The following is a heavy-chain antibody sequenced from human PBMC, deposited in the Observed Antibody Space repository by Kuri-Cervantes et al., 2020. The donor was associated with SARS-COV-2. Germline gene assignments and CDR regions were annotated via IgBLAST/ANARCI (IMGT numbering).Heavy chain of an antibody. CDR1: GYTFTDYY. CDR3: ARNRRMSGYSFGFDL. V-gene: IGHV1-2*02. J-gene: IGHJ4*02. D-gene: IGHD5-18*01. Sequence: ASVKVSCKTSGYTFTDYYMHWVRQAPRQGPEWMGWINPDGGTNSAQKFQGRVTMTRDTSTSTVHMELRRLRFDDTAVYYCARNRRMSGYSFGFDLWGQGTLVTVSS. CDR2: INPDGGT.